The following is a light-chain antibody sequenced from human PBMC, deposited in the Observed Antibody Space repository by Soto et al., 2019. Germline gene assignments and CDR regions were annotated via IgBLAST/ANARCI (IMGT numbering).Light chain of an antibody. Sequence: EIVLTQSPGTLSLSPGERATLSCRASQSVSSGYLAWYQHKPGQAPRLLIFGASIRSAGIPDRFTGSGSGADFTLTISRLEAEDFAVYYCQQYGGSPRTFGQGTKVEIK. CDR1: QSVSSGY. CDR2: GAS. CDR3: QQYGGSPRT. J-gene: IGKJ1*01. V-gene: IGKV3-20*01.